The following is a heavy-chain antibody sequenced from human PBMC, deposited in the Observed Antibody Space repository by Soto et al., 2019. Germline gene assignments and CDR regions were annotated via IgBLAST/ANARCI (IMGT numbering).Heavy chain of an antibody. V-gene: IGHV4-59*01. J-gene: IGHJ5*02. CDR1: GGSISSFY. D-gene: IGHD2-15*01. Sequence: LSLTCSVSGGSISSFYLSWIRQPPGKGLEWIGYIYYSGSTNYNPSLKSRVTISVDTSKNQFSLKLSSVTAADTAVYYCARSTFEYCSGGNCKGSNVVWFDPWGQGTLVSVSS. CDR2: IYYSGST. CDR3: ARSTFEYCSGGNCKGSNVVWFDP.